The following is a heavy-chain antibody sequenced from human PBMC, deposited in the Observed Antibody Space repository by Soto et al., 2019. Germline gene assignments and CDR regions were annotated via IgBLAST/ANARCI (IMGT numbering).Heavy chain of an antibody. CDR1: VFTFSTYG. V-gene: IGHV3-23*01. CDR3: AKDRRSISGAEY. D-gene: IGHD3-10*01. J-gene: IGHJ4*02. CDR2: ISGIGAT. Sequence: PVGSLRLSCATSVFTFSTYGMTCVRHSPGKGLEWVSSISGIGATYYADSVKGRFTISRDNSKNTVYLQMNSLRAEETAVYYCAKDRRSISGAEYWGQGTQVTVS.